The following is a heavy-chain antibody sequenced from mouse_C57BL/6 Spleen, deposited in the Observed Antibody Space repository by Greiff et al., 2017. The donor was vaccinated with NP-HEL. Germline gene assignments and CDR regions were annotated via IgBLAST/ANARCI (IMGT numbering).Heavy chain of an antibody. V-gene: IGHV1-82*01. Sequence: QVQLQQSGPELVKPGASVKISCEASGYAFSSSWMNWVKQRPGKGLEWIGRIYPGDGDTNYNGKFKGKATLTADKSSSTAYMQLSSLTSEDSAVYFCARGEDYNAMDYWGQGTSVTVSS. J-gene: IGHJ4*01. D-gene: IGHD2-12*01. CDR3: ARGEDYNAMDY. CDR2: IYPGDGDT. CDR1: GYAFSSSW.